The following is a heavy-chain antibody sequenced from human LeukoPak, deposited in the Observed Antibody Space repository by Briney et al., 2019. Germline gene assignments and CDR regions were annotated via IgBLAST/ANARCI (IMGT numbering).Heavy chain of an antibody. V-gene: IGHV3-21*01. Sequence: GGSLRLSCAASGFTFSTYSMNWVRQAPGKGLEWVSYISSSSSYISYADSVKGRFTISRDNAKNSLYLQMNSLRTEDTAVYYCVRDGSSWGNFDYWGQGTLVSVSS. J-gene: IGHJ4*02. D-gene: IGHD7-27*01. CDR1: GFTFSTYS. CDR2: ISSSSSYI. CDR3: VRDGSSWGNFDY.